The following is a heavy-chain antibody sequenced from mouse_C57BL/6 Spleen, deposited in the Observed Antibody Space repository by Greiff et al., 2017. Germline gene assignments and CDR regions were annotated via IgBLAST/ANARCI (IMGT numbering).Heavy chain of an antibody. CDR1: GYTFTDYN. CDR2: INPNNGGT. D-gene: IGHD2-3*01. CDR3: ASPNDGRGFAY. V-gene: IGHV1-22*01. Sequence: EVQVVESGPELVKPGASVKMSCKASGYTFTDYNMHWVKQSHGKSLEWIGYINPNNGGTSYNQKFKGKATLTVNKSSSTAYMELRSLTSEDSAVYYCASPNDGRGFAYWGQGTLVTVSA. J-gene: IGHJ3*01.